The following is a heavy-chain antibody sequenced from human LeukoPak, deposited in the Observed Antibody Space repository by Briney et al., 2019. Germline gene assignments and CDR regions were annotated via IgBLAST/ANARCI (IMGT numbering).Heavy chain of an antibody. D-gene: IGHD3-22*01. J-gene: IGHJ6*02. CDR1: RFTLRGYT. CDR3: AIRGYYDTSYSYYFHALDV. CDR2: ISSSSSII. V-gene: IGHV3-48*02. Sequence: HPGGSLRLSCVASRFTLRGYTMNWVRQAPGKGLEWISYISSSSSIIYYSDSVKGRFTISRDNAKNSLFLQMNSLRDEDTGVYYCAIRGYYDTSYSYYFHALDVWGQGTTVTVSS.